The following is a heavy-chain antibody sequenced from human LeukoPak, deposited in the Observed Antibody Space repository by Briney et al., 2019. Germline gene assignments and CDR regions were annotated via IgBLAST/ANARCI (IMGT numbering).Heavy chain of an antibody. D-gene: IGHD3-10*01. CDR3: ARDWVAGVPFDAFDI. V-gene: IGHV3-7*03. CDR1: GFTLSSYW. J-gene: IGHJ3*02. CDR2: IKEDGSEK. Sequence: GGSLRLSCAASGFTLSSYWMSWVRQAPGKGLEWVANIKEDGSEKYYVDSVKGRFTISRDNAQNSVYLHMNSLTAEDTALYYCARDWVAGVPFDAFDIWGQGTMVSVSS.